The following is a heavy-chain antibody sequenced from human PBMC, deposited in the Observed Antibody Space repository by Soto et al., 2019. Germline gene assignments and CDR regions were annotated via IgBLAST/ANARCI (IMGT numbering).Heavy chain of an antibody. Sequence: GGSLRLSCASSVFTFSSYAMHCVRHSPGKWLEWVAVVSYDGSNKYYADSVKGRFTISRDNSKNTLYLQMNSLRTEDTALYYCARASGSNDFCFSLDFWGQGTLVTVS. CDR1: VFTFSSYA. J-gene: IGHJ4*02. D-gene: IGHD2-21*02. CDR2: VSYDGSNK. CDR3: ARASGSNDFCFSLDF. V-gene: IGHV3-30-3*01.